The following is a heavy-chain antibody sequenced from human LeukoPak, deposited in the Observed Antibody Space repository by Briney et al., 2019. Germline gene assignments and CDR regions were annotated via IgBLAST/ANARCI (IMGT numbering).Heavy chain of an antibody. D-gene: IGHD6-13*01. CDR1: GFTVSSNY. CDR3: AKFFYGRQQLVPLDAFDI. Sequence: GGSLRLSCAASGFTVSSNYMSWVRQAPGKGLEWVSVIYSGGSTYYADSVKGRFTISRDNSKNTLYLQMNSLRAEDTAVYYCAKFFYGRQQLVPLDAFDIWGQGTMVTVSS. J-gene: IGHJ3*02. CDR2: IYSGGST. V-gene: IGHV3-53*05.